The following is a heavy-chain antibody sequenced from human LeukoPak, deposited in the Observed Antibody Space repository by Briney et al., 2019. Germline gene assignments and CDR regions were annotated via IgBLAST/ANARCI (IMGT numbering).Heavy chain of an antibody. CDR2: IYYSGST. CDR1: GGSISSYY. D-gene: IGHD6-13*01. V-gene: IGHV4-59*01. CDR3: ARVPAADGDWFDP. Sequence: SETLSLTCTVSGGSISSYYWSWIRQPPGKGLGWIGYIYYSGSTNYNPSLKSRVTISVDTSKNQFSLKLSSVTAADTAAYYCARVPAADGDWFDPWGQGTLVTVSS. J-gene: IGHJ5*02.